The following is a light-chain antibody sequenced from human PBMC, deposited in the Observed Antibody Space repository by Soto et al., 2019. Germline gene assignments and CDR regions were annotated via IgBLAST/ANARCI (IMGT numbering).Light chain of an antibody. J-gene: IGKJ4*01. Sequence: EIVLTQSPGTLSLSPGERVTLSCRASQSVTSNFLGWYQQKPGQAPRLLIYGASTRATGIPDRFSGSGSGTDFALTVSSLEAEDFAIYYCHQYGSSPLSCGGGTKVEI. CDR3: HQYGSSPLS. CDR2: GAS. V-gene: IGKV3-20*01. CDR1: QSVTSNF.